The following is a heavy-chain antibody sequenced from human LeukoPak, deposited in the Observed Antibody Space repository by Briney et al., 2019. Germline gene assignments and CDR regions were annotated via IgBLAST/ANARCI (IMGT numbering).Heavy chain of an antibody. CDR1: GGSVSSNTYH. J-gene: IGHJ4*02. D-gene: IGHD6-19*01. V-gene: IGHV4-61*01. CDR3: ARFRGSGWYYFDY. CDR2: AYYIGST. Sequence: SETLSLTCTVSGGSVSSNTYHWSWIRQPPGKGLGWIGYAYYIGSTNYNPSLKSRATISIDTSKNQFSLKLSSVTAADTAVYYCARFRGSGWYYFDYWGQGTPVSVSS.